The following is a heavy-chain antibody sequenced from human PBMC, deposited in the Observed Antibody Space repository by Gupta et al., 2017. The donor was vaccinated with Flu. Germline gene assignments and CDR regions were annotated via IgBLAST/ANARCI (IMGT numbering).Heavy chain of an antibody. CDR1: GGSISSYY. CDR2: IYYSGST. V-gene: IGHV4-59*01. D-gene: IGHD3-10*01. CDR3: ARDVPTYYYGSGRAQTYGLDV. J-gene: IGHJ6*02. Sequence: QVQLQESGPGLVKPSETLSLTCTVSGGSISSYYWSWIRQPPGKGLEWIGYIYYSGSTNYNPSLKSRVTISVDTSKNQFSLKLSSVTAADTAVYYCARDVPTYYYGSGRAQTYGLDVWGQGTTVTVSS.